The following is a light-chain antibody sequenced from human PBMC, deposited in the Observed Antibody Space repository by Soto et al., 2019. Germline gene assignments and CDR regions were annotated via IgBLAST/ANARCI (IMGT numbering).Light chain of an antibody. CDR2: DVS. CDR1: QGVTTN. Sequence: EIVMTQSPDTLSVSPGQRATLPSRAGQGVTTNFAWYKQKSGQSPRIVIYDVSIRATGVPDRLSGTGSETDLNLTISGLKSADSAVDVCQQYNNWTYSFGQGTRLEIK. J-gene: IGKJ5*01. CDR3: QQYNNWTYS. V-gene: IGKV3-15*01.